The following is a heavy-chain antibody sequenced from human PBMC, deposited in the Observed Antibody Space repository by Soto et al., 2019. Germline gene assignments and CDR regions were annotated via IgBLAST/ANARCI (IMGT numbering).Heavy chain of an antibody. Sequence: ELQLVESGGGLVQSGGSLRLSCAASGFTFSSYWMTWVRQAPGKGLEWVANINQDESEKNYVDSVKGRFTISRDNADNSLHLQMNSLRVEDTAVYYCARQVRPNFWGQGILDTVSS. CDR2: INQDESEK. D-gene: IGHD6-6*01. J-gene: IGHJ4*02. CDR1: GFTFSSYW. V-gene: IGHV3-7*05. CDR3: ARQVRPNF.